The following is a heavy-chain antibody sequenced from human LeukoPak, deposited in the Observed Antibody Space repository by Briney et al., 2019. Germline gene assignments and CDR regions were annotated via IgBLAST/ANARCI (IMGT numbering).Heavy chain of an antibody. J-gene: IGHJ3*02. V-gene: IGHV4-34*01. CDR2: VNHSGST. Sequence: SSETLSLTCAVYGGSFSGYYWSWIRQPPGKGLEWIGEVNHSGSTNYNPSPKSRVTISVDTSKNQFSLKLSSVTAADTAVYYCAAFSSSDAFDIWGQGTMVTVSS. CDR3: AAFSSSDAFDI. D-gene: IGHD6-13*01. CDR1: GGSFSGYY.